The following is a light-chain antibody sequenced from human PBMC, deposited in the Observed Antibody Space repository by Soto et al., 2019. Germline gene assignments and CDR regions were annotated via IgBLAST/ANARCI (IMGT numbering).Light chain of an antibody. CDR3: QQYDSSPVT. V-gene: IGKV3-20*01. CDR1: QRVSSSF. Sequence: EIVLTQSPGTLSFSPGERATLACRASQRVSSSFLAWYQQKPGQAPRLLIYGASSRATDIPDRFSGSGSGTDFTLTISRLEPKDVEVYYCQQYDSSPVTFGQGTKVEIK. CDR2: GAS. J-gene: IGKJ1*01.